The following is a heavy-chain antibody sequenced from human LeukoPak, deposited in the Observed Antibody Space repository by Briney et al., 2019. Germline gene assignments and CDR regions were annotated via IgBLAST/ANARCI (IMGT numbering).Heavy chain of an antibody. CDR3: ARGSSSDWPLEY. J-gene: IGHJ4*02. V-gene: IGHV1-3*01. D-gene: IGHD6-19*01. CDR1: GYTFINYA. Sequence: PAASVKVSCKASGYTFINYAIHWVRQAPGQRLEWMGWINSYNGDTEYSQKFQGRVTITRDTSASTAYMELSTLRSEDTAVYYCARGSSSDWPLEYWGRGILVTVSS. CDR2: INSYNGDT.